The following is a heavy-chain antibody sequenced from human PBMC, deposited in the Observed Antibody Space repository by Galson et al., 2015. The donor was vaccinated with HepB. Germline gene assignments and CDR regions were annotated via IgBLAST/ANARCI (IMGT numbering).Heavy chain of an antibody. Sequence: SLRLSCAASGFTFSSYSMNWVRQAPGKGLEWVSSISSSSSYIYYADSVKGRFTISRDNAKNSLYLQMNSLRAEDTAVYYCARDLALSRTLAVAPGLIDYWGQGTLVTVSS. D-gene: IGHD6-19*01. CDR2: ISSSSSYI. CDR3: ARDLALSRTLAVAPGLIDY. V-gene: IGHV3-21*01. J-gene: IGHJ4*02. CDR1: GFTFSSYS.